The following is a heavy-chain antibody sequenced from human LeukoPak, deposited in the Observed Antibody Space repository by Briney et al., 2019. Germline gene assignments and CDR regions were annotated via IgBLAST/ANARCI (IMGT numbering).Heavy chain of an antibody. J-gene: IGHJ4*02. CDR1: GGSISSGFYY. CDR3: ARYCSSTKCPFDY. D-gene: IGHD2-2*01. CDR2: IHHSGTA. V-gene: IGHV4-31*03. Sequence: PSQTLSLTCTVSGGSISSGFYYWSWIRQHPGKGLEWVGYIHHSGTAFYNPSLKSRVTMSMDTSKNEFSLRLSAVTDADTAVYYCARYCSSTKCPFDYWGQGTLVTVSS.